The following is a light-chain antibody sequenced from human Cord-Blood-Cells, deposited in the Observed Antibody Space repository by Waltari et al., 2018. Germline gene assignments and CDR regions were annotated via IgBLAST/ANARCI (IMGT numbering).Light chain of an antibody. V-gene: IGLV2-14*03. Sequence: QSALTQPASVSGSPGQSITISCTGTSRDVGGYNYVSWYQQHPGKAPKLMIYDVSNRPAGVSNRFAGSKSGNTASRTISGLQAEDEADYYCSSYTSSSTWVFGGGTKLTVL. CDR1: SRDVGGYNY. CDR2: DVS. J-gene: IGLJ3*02. CDR3: SSYTSSSTWV.